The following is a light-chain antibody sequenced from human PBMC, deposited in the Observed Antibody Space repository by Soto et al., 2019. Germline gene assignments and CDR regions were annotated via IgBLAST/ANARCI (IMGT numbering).Light chain of an antibody. Sequence: EIVLTQSPGTLSLSPGERATLSCRASQSVSSNYLAWYRQKPGQAPRLLIYGASTGATGIPDRFSGSGSGTDFTLTISRLEPEDFAVYYCQQYGTSALTFGGGTKVEIK. J-gene: IGKJ4*01. CDR2: GAS. CDR1: QSVSSNY. V-gene: IGKV3-20*01. CDR3: QQYGTSALT.